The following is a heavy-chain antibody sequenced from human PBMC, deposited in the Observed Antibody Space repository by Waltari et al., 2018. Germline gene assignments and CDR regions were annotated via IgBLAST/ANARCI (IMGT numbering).Heavy chain of an antibody. CDR3: ATSRFEAAYDV. CDR1: GFTFSNYW. J-gene: IGHJ3*01. Sequence: EVQLVESGGGLVQPGESLRLSCAASGFTFSNYWMTWVRQAPGKGVEWVANIRGDGKEKHYVDSAKVRFTISRDNVQNSLYLDMNSLRVEDTAVYYCATSRFEAAYDVWGRGTMVAVSS. D-gene: IGHD3-3*01. CDR2: IRGDGKEK. V-gene: IGHV3-7*01.